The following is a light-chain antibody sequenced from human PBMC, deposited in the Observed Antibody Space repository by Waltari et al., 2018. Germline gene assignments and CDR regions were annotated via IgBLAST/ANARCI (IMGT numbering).Light chain of an antibody. Sequence: ELTQSLGILTLPPRERASLSCRASPSVSSALAWYQQKPAQAPSLLISGASNRDTGTPDRFSCSESGTDVSLTISSLKTNNFAVYDCQHYVSLPGTFEQGTKVEMK. CDR1: PSVSSA. V-gene: IGKV3-20*01. CDR2: GAS. J-gene: IGKJ1*01. CDR3: QHYVSLPGT.